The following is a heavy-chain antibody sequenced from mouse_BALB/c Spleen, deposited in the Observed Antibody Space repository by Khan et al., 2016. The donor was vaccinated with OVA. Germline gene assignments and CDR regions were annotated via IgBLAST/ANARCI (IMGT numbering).Heavy chain of an antibody. Sequence: VQLQQSGTVLARPVASVKMSCKASGYSFTDYWMHWVKQRPGQGLEWIGAFYPGNSDTTYNQKFKGKAKLTAVTSDSTAYMELSSLTNEDSSVYFCTRAGYVAFAYWVQGTLVTVSA. CDR2: FYPGNSDT. V-gene: IGHV1-5*01. CDR1: GYSFTDYW. J-gene: IGHJ3*01. CDR3: TRAGYVAFAY.